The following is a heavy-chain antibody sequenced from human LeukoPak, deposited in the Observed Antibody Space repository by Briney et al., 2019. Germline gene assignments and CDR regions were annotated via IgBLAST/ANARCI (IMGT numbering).Heavy chain of an antibody. V-gene: IGHV1-46*01. CDR1: GYTFTGYY. J-gene: IGHJ3*02. Sequence: ASVKVSCKASGYTFTGYYMHWVRQAPGQGLEWMGIINPSGGSTSYAQKFQGRVTMTRDMSTSTVYMELSSLRSEDTAVYYCARVEFNYGDYGDAFDIWGQGTMVTVSS. CDR2: INPSGGST. D-gene: IGHD4-17*01. CDR3: ARVEFNYGDYGDAFDI.